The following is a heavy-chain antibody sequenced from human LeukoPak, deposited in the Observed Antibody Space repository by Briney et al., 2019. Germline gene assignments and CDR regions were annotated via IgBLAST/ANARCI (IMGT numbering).Heavy chain of an antibody. V-gene: IGHV7-4-1*02. J-gene: IGHJ5*02. CDR2: INTNTGNP. CDR3: ARDAPGKYFVWFDP. Sequence: ASVKVSCKASGYTFTNYPMNWVRQAPGQGLGWMGWINTNTGNPTYAPSFTGRFVFSLDTSVSTAFLQISSLKAEDTAVYYCARDAPGKYFVWFDPWGQGTLVTVSS. CDR1: GYTFTNYP. D-gene: IGHD1-14*01.